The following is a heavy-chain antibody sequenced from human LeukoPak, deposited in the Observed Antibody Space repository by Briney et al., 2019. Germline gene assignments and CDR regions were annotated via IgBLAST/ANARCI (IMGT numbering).Heavy chain of an antibody. J-gene: IGHJ4*02. Sequence: ASVKVSCKASGYTFTSYDINWVRQAPGQGLEWMGWMNPNSGNTGYAQKFQGRVTMTRNTSISTAYVELSSLRSEDTAVYYCARDTMVRGVMSYWGQGTLVTVSS. CDR2: MNPNSGNT. CDR1: GYTFTSYD. D-gene: IGHD3-10*01. V-gene: IGHV1-8*01. CDR3: ARDTMVRGVMSY.